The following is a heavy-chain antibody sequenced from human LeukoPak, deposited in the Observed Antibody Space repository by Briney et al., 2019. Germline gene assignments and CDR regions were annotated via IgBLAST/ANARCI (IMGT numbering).Heavy chain of an antibody. D-gene: IGHD2-8*01. J-gene: IGHJ6*02. CDR1: GFTFSSYS. V-gene: IGHV3-15*01. CDR3: TTGPIVLMEYYYYYGMDV. CDR2: IKSKTDGGTT. Sequence: PGGSLRLSCAASGFTFSSYSMNWVRQAPGKGLEWVGRIKSKTDGGTTDYAAPVKGRFTISRDDSKNTLYLQMNSLKTEDTAVYYCTTGPIVLMEYYYYYGMDVWGQGTTVTVSS.